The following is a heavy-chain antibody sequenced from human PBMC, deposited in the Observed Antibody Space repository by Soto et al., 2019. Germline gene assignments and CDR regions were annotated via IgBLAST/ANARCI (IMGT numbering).Heavy chain of an antibody. CDR2: INPNSGGT. J-gene: IGHJ6*02. CDR1: GYTFTGYY. V-gene: IGHV1-2*04. Sequence: GASVKVSCKASGYTFTGYYMHWVRQAPGQGLEWMGWINPNSGGTNYAQKFQGWVTMTRDTSISTAYMELSRLRSDDTAVYYCAPVQVSRMRGAYQGDYYGMDVWGQGTTVTVSS. D-gene: IGHD3-10*01. CDR3: APVQVSRMRGAYQGDYYGMDV.